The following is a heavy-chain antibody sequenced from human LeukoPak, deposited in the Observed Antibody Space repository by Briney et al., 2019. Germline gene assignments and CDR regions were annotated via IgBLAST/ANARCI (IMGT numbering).Heavy chain of an antibody. J-gene: IGHJ4*02. CDR1: GYTFTGYY. Sequence: ASVKVSCKASGYTFTGYYMHWVRQAPGQGLEWMGWISAYNGNTNYAQKLQGRVTMTTDTSTSTAYMELRSLRSDDTAVYYCARVGPGVVVAPGGYWGQGTLVTVSS. CDR3: ARVGPGVVVAPGGY. D-gene: IGHD3-22*01. V-gene: IGHV1-18*04. CDR2: ISAYNGNT.